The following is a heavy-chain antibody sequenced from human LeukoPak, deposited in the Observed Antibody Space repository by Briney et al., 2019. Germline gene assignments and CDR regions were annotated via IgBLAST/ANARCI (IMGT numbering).Heavy chain of an antibody. V-gene: IGHV3-23*01. CDR1: GFTLSSYA. D-gene: IGHD1-1*01. Sequence: GGSLRLSCAASGFTLSSYAMSWVRQGPGKGLEWVSAISVSGNTYHADSVKGRFTISRDSYKNTLYLQMNSLRAEDAAVYYCAREQQELPGYTDVWGSGATVTVSS. J-gene: IGHJ6*03. CDR2: ISVSGNT. CDR3: AREQQELPGYTDV.